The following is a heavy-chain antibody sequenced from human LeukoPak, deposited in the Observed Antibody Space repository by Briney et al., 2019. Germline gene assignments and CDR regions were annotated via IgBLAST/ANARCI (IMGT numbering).Heavy chain of an antibody. CDR1: GFTFRGHG. CDR2: TSGSGGSA. Sequence: GQSLRLSCAASGFTFRGHGMNWVRQAPGKGLEWVSGTSGSGGSAYYAGSVKGRFTISRDNSKNTLYLQMNSLRVEDTAVYYCAKNGGSQCYSHLDSWGQGTLVTVSS. J-gene: IGHJ4*02. V-gene: IGHV3-23*01. D-gene: IGHD2-15*01. CDR3: AKNGGSQCYSHLDS.